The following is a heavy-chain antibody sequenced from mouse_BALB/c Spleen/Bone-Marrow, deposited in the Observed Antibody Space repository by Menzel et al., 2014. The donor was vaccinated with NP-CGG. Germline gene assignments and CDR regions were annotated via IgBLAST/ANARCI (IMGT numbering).Heavy chain of an antibody. V-gene: IGHV14-3*02. CDR2: IDPANGNT. CDR3: ARGGSSYGWYFDV. J-gene: IGHJ1*01. D-gene: IGHD1-1*01. Sequence: EVQLQQSGAELVKPGASVKLSCTASGFNIKDTYMHWVKQRPEQGLEWIGTIDPANGNTKYDPKFQGKATITADTSSNTAYLQFSSLTSEDTAVYYCARGGSSYGWYFDVWGAGTTVTVSS. CDR1: GFNIKDTY.